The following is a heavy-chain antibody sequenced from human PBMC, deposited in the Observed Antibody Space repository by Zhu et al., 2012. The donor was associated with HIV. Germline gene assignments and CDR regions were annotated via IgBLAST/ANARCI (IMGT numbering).Heavy chain of an antibody. CDR3: ARVGITAGSGSGAFDI. CDR1: GGSISSHY. J-gene: IGHJ3*02. V-gene: IGHV4-59*11. D-gene: IGHD3-3*01. Sequence: QVQLQESGPGLVKPSETLSLTCTVSGGSISSHYWSWIRQPPGKGLEWIGYIYYSGSTNYNPSLKSRVTISVDTSKNQFSLKLSSVTAADTAVYYCARVGITAGSGSGAFDIWGQGTMVTGLF. CDR2: IYYSGST.